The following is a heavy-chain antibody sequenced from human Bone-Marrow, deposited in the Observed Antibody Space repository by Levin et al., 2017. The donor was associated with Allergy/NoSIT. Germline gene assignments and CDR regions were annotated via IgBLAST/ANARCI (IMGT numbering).Heavy chain of an antibody. V-gene: IGHV4-39*01. CDR1: GGAMSVNNYY. J-gene: IGHJ4*02. D-gene: IGHD3-22*01. Sequence: SETLSLTCSVSGGAMSVNNYYWGWIRQPPGKGLEWIGSISYSGATYYKQSLKSRVTVSGDTSKNQLSLKLSSVTAADTAIYYCARGRYYYDASGYDLFDQWGQGTLVTVSS. CDR2: ISYSGAT. CDR3: ARGRYYYDASGYDLFDQ.